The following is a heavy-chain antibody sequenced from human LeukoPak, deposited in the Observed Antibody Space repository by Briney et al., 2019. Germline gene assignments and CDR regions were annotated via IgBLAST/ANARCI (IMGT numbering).Heavy chain of an antibody. CDR2: IYYSGST. J-gene: IGHJ2*01. CDR3: ARGSQKTYWYFDL. CDR1: GGSISSSSYY. Sequence: SETLSLTCTVSGGSISSSSYYWGWIRQPPGKGLEWIGSIYYSGSTYYNPSLKSRVTISVDTSKNQFSLKLSSVTAADTAVYYCARGSQKTYWYFDLWGRGTLVTVSS. V-gene: IGHV4-39*07. D-gene: IGHD1-26*01.